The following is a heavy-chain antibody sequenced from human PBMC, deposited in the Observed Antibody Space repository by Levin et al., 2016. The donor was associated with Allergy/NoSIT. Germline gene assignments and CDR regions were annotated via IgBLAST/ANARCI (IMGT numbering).Heavy chain of an antibody. D-gene: IGHD2-2*01. CDR2: IGAGDIGT. CDR3: VKRGYCGSTICYHHFDY. Sequence: WIRQPPGKGLEWVSSIGAGDIGTFYPDSVKGRFTVSRDNSRNTLYLQMNSLGVEDTAVYYCVKRGYCGSTICYHHFDYWGQGTLVTVSS. J-gene: IGHJ4*02. V-gene: IGHV3-23*01.